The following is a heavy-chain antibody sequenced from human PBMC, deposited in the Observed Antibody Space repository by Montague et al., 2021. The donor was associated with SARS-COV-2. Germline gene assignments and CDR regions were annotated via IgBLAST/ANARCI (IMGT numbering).Heavy chain of an antibody. V-gene: IGHV2-70*01. Sequence: PAVVKPRQTLTLTCTFSGFSLSTSGMCVSWIRQPPGKALEWLAVIDWDDDKSYSTSLKTRLTISKDTSKNQVVLTMTNMDPVDTATYYCARMPDQVWLDYWGQGILVTVSS. D-gene: IGHD5-18*01. J-gene: IGHJ4*02. CDR2: IDWDDDK. CDR3: ARMPDQVWLDY. CDR1: GFSLSTSGMC.